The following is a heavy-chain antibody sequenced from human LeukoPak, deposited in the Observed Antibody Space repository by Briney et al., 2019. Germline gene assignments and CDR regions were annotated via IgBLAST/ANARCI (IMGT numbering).Heavy chain of an antibody. CDR2: IFSGGST. D-gene: IGHD1-26*01. Sequence: QPGGSLRLSCAASGFTVTSNYMSWVRQAPGKGLQWVSVIFSGGSTYYADSVRGRFTASRDNSKNTLFLQMNSLRADDTAVYYCARARIVGATRYFDYWGQGTLVTVSS. J-gene: IGHJ4*02. CDR3: ARARIVGATRYFDY. CDR1: GFTVTSNY. V-gene: IGHV3-53*01.